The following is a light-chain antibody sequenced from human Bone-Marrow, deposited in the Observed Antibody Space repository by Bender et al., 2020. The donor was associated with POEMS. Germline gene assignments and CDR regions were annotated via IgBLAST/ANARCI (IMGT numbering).Light chain of an antibody. CDR3: YSYVGRNIWV. CDR2: RNN. J-gene: IGLJ3*02. CDR1: RSNIGSNY. Sequence: QSVLTQPPSASGTPGQRVTISCSGGRSNIGSNYVYWYQQLPGTAPKLLISRNNQRPSGVPDRFSGSKSGTSASLAISGLRSEDEADYYCYSYVGRNIWVFGGGTKLTVL. V-gene: IGLV1-47*01.